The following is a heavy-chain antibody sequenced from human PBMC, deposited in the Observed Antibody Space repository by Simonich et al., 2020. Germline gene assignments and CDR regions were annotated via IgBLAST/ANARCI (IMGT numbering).Heavy chain of an antibody. Sequence: QVQLVQSGAEVKKAGASVKVSCKASGYTFTGVYMHWVRKAPGQGLEWMGGSNPKRGGTNHAQKFQGRVNMNRDTSISTAYMELSRLRSDDTAVYYCARGPRWTGDDAFDIWGQGTMVTVSS. D-gene: IGHD7-27*01. CDR3: ARGPRWTGDDAFDI. CDR2: SNPKRGGT. CDR1: GYTFTGVY. J-gene: IGHJ3*02. V-gene: IGHV1-2*02.